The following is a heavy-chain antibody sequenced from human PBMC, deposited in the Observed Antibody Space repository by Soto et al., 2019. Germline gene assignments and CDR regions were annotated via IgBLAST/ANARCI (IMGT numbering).Heavy chain of an antibody. V-gene: IGHV4-39*01. J-gene: IGHJ4*02. CDR2: ISYRGNA. Sequence: QLQLQESGPGLVKPSETLSLTCSVSDDSINSDKYYWGWISQPPGKGLEWIGSISYRGNAYINPSLQPRVTISLDKTRSQFSLKLKSGTAADSAVYFCARLEGLATISDYFDFWGPGALVTVSS. CDR3: ARLEGLATISDYFDF. D-gene: IGHD3-9*01. CDR1: DDSINSDKYY.